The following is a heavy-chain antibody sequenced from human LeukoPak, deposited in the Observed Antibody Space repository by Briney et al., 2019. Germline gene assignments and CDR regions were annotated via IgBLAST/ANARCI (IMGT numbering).Heavy chain of an antibody. CDR1: GYTFTSYY. V-gene: IGHV1-46*01. CDR2: INPSGGST. D-gene: IGHD3-10*01. J-gene: IGHJ6*03. CDR3: AGSSMVRGFYYYYMDV. Sequence: ASVKVSCKASGYTFTSYYMHWVRQAPGQGLEWMGIINPSGGSTSYAQKFQGRVTMTRDMSTSTVYMELSSLRSEDTAVYYCAGSSMVRGFYYYYMDVWGKGTTVTISS.